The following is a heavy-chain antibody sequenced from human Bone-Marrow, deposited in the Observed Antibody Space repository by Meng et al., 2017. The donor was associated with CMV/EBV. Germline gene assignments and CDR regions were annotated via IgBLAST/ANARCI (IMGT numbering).Heavy chain of an antibody. D-gene: IGHD3-3*01. CDR3: ARSYDFWSGYYYY. CDR2: IIPILGIA. J-gene: IGHJ4*02. Sequence: SVKVSCKASGGTFSSYTISWVRQAPGQGLEWMGRIIPILGIANYAQKFQGRVTITADKSTSTAYMELSSLRSEDTAVYYCARSYDFWSGYYYYWGQGTLVTVSS. CDR1: GGTFSSYT. V-gene: IGHV1-69*02.